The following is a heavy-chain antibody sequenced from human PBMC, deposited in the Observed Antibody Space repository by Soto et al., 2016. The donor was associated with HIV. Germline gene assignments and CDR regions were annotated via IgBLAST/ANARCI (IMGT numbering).Heavy chain of an antibody. V-gene: IGHV3-48*04. D-gene: IGHD3-22*01. Sequence: SSSTIYYADSVKGRFTISRDNAKNSLYLQMNSLRAEDTAVYYCARDHYYDSSGYYKAADDAFDIWGQGTMVTVSS. CDR2: SSSTI. CDR3: ARDHYYDSSGYYKAADDAFDI. J-gene: IGHJ3*02.